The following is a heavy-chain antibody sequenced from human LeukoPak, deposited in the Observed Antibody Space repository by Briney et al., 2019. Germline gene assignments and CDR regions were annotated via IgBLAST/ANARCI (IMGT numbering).Heavy chain of an antibody. V-gene: IGHV3-23*01. CDR1: GFTFSSYA. CDR2: ISGSGGST. Sequence: GGSLRLSCAASGFTFSSYAMSWVRQAPGKGLEWVSAISGSGGSTYYADSVKGRFTISRDNSKNTLYLQMNSLRAEDTAVYYRAKVNGDYGRNWFDPWGQGTLVTVSS. D-gene: IGHD4-17*01. J-gene: IGHJ5*02. CDR3: AKVNGDYGRNWFDP.